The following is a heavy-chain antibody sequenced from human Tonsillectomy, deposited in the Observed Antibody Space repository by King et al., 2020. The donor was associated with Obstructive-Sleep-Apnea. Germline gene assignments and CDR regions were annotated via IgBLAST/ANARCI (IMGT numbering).Heavy chain of an antibody. D-gene: IGHD1-26*01. CDR2: ISYDGSNE. CDR3: ARESTEWVLTNAFDI. J-gene: IGHJ3*02. Sequence: VQLVESGGGVVQPGRSLRLSCAASGFTFSSYAMHWVRQAPGKGLEWVTVISYDGSNEYYADSVKGRFTISRDNSKNTLYLQMNSLRAEDTAVYYCARESTEWVLTNAFDIWGQGTMVTVSS. CDR1: GFTFSSYA. V-gene: IGHV3-30*04.